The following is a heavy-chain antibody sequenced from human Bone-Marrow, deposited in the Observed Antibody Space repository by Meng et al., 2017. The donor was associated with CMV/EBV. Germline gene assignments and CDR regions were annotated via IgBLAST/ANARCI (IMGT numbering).Heavy chain of an antibody. CDR1: GFTVSSNY. V-gene: IGHV3-21*01. CDR2: ISARSSYI. Sequence: GGSLRLSCAASGFTVSSNYMSWVRQAPGKGLEWVSAISARSSYIYYADSVKGRVTISRDNPKDCLYLQMNSLRVEDTATYFCARGDTVVFTKGLSAIDYWGQGTLVTVSS. D-gene: IGHD5-18*01. J-gene: IGHJ4*02. CDR3: ARGDTVVFTKGLSAIDY.